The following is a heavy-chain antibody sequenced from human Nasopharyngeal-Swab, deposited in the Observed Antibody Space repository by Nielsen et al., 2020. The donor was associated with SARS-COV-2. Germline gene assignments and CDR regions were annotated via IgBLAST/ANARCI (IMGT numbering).Heavy chain of an antibody. V-gene: IGHV3-30*18. J-gene: IGHJ4*02. CDR2: ISYDGSNK. Sequence: GASLKISCAASGFTFSSYGMHWVRQAPGKGLEWVAVISYDGSNKYYADSVKGRFTISRDNSKNTLYLQMNSLRAEDTAVYYCAKDSDYYGSGSAFYWGQGTLVTVSS. CDR1: GFTFSSYG. CDR3: AKDSDYYGSGSAFY. D-gene: IGHD3-10*01.